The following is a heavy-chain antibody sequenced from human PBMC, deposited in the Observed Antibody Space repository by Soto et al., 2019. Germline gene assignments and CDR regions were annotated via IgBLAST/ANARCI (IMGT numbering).Heavy chain of an antibody. D-gene: IGHD2-2*01. V-gene: IGHV5-51*01. J-gene: IGHJ6*02. CDR1: GYSFTSYW. CDR2: ISPDDSDT. Sequence: VKISCEGSGYSFTSYWIGRVRQRPLKGLEWMGIISPDDSDTRYSPSFEGQVTISAVKSITTAYLQWSSLKASDTAMYYCARLQGTCSTTSCSPDYYYYGMDVWGQGTTVTVSS. CDR3: ARLQGTCSTTSCSPDYYYYGMDV.